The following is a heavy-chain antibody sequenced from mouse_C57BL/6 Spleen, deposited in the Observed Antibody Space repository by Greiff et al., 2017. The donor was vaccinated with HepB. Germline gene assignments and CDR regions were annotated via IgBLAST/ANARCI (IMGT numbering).Heavy chain of an antibody. V-gene: IGHV7-3*01. CDR1: GFTFTDYY. Sequence: EVQVVESGGGLVQPGGSLSLSCAASGFTFTDYYMSWVRQPPGKALEWLGFIRNKANGYTTEYSASVKGRFTISRDNSQSILYLQMNALRAEDSATYYCARRGTGNYFDYWGQGTTLTVSS. D-gene: IGHD4-1*01. CDR3: ARRGTGNYFDY. CDR2: IRNKANGYTT. J-gene: IGHJ2*01.